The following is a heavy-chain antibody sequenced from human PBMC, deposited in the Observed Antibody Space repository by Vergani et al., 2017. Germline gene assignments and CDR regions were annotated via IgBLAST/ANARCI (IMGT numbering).Heavy chain of an antibody. D-gene: IGHD3-3*01. Sequence: QVQLQQWGAGLLKPSETLSLTCTVSGGSISSYYWSWIRQPAGKGLEWIGRIYTSGSTNYNPSLKSRVTMSVDTSKNQFSLKLSSVTAADTAVYYCARDNDFWSGYPLDAFDIWGQGTMVTVSS. J-gene: IGHJ3*02. CDR3: ARDNDFWSGYPLDAFDI. CDR2: IYTSGST. CDR1: GGSISSYY. V-gene: IGHV4-59*10.